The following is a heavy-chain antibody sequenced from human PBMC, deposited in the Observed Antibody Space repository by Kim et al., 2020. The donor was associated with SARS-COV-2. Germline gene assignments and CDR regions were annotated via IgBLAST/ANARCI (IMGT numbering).Heavy chain of an antibody. CDR3: ARVNYYYDSSGKGLIDY. Sequence: VKGRFTISRDNAKNSLYLQMNSLRAEDTAVYYCARVNYYYDSSGKGLIDYWGQGTLVTVSS. J-gene: IGHJ4*02. D-gene: IGHD3-22*01. V-gene: IGHV3-21*01.